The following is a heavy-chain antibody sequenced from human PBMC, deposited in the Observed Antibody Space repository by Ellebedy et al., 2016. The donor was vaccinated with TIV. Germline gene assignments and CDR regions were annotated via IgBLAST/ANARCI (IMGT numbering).Heavy chain of an antibody. V-gene: IGHV4-59*08. CDR2: IYYSGST. J-gene: IGHJ5*02. CDR3: ARQGYSYGSWFDP. D-gene: IGHD5-18*01. CDR1: GGSISSYY. Sequence: MPSETLSLTCTVSGGSISSYYWSWIRQPPGKGLEWIGYIYYSGSTNYNPSLKSRVTILVDTSKNQFSLKLSSVTAADTAVYYCARQGYSYGSWFDPWGQGTLVTVSS.